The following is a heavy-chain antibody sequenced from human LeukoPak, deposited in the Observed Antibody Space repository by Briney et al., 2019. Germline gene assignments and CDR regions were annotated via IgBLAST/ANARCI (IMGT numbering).Heavy chain of an antibody. CDR2: IYTGANA. CDR3: ARGGLYANIRYDY. Sequence: PSETLSLTCTVSGGSVINYYWTWIRQPPGKGLEWIGYIYTGANAEYSPSLRSRVTISVDTSKNQFSLNLNSATTADTAVYYCARGGLYANIRYDYWGQGALVTVSS. V-gene: IGHV4-59*02. D-gene: IGHD3/OR15-3a*01. CDR1: GGSVINYY. J-gene: IGHJ4*02.